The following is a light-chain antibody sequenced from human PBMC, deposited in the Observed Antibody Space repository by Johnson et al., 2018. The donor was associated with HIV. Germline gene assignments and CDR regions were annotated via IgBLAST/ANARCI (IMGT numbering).Light chain of an antibody. J-gene: IGLJ1*01. CDR3: GTWDSSLSAGGV. CDR2: ENN. Sequence: QSVLTQPPSVSAAPGQKVTISCSGSSSNIGNNYVSWYQQLPGTAPKLLIYENNKRPSGIPDRLSGSKSGTSATLAITGLQTGDEADYYCGTWDSSLSAGGVIGTGTKVTVL. CDR1: SSNIGNNY. V-gene: IGLV1-51*02.